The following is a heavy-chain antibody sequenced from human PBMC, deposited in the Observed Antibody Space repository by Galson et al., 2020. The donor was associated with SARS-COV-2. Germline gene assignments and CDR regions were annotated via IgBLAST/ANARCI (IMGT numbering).Heavy chain of an antibody. V-gene: IGHV3-30-3*01. J-gene: IGHJ5*02. CDR1: GFSFNYYA. Sequence: GGSLRLSCTASGFSFNYYAFHWVRQAPGKGLEWVAVVSQDGNTKYYADSVKGRFTISRDNYKKTLFLQMNSLRLEDTAVYSCARTALPGDEGTDLWGLGTLVTVSS. D-gene: IGHD7-27*01. CDR3: ARTALPGDEGTDL. CDR2: VSQDGNTK.